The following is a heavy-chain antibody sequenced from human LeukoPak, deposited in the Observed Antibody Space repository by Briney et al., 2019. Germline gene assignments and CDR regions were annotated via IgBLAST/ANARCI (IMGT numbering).Heavy chain of an antibody. V-gene: IGHV3-30-3*01. CDR1: GFTFSSYA. Sequence: QSGGSLRLSCAASGFTFSSYAMHWVRQAPGKGLEWVAVISYDGSNKYYADSVKGRFTISRDNSKNTLYLQMNSLRAEDTAVYYCARDQRTYSSGWHHDAFDIWGQGTMVTVSS. CDR2: ISYDGSNK. CDR3: ARDQRTYSSGWHHDAFDI. J-gene: IGHJ3*02. D-gene: IGHD6-19*01.